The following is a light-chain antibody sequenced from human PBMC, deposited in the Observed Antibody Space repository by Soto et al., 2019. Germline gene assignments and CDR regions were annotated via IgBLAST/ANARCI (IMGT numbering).Light chain of an antibody. CDR1: SSNIGSGYD. J-gene: IGLJ1*01. CDR2: GNT. Sequence: VLXXPPSXSGAPGQRVTISCTGTSSNIGSGYDVHWYQHLPGTAPKLLIYGNTIRPSGVPDRFSGSKSGTSASLAITGLQAEDEADYYCQSYDRSLRGYVFGTGTKVTVL. V-gene: IGLV1-40*01. CDR3: QSYDRSLRGYV.